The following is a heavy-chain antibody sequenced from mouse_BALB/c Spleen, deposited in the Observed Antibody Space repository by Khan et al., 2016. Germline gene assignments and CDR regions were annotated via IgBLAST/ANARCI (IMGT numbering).Heavy chain of an antibody. Sequence: EVQLQESGPSLAKPSQTLSLTCSVTGDSITSGHWNWIRKFPGNKFDFMGYISHSGDSYYNPYLKSRISITRVTSKTQYYLQLNTVTTEDTAAYDCASWDYYGSAFAYGVQGTLVTVSA. CDR1: GDSITSGH. J-gene: IGHJ3*01. V-gene: IGHV3-8*02. CDR2: ISHSGDS. CDR3: ASWDYYGSAFAY. D-gene: IGHD1-2*01.